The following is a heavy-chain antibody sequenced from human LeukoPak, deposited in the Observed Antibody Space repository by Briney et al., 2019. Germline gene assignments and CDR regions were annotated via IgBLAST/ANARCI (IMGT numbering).Heavy chain of an antibody. CDR3: ARSRYDSSGYYGIIGD. J-gene: IGHJ4*02. CDR1: GFTFSSYT. V-gene: IGHV3-21*01. D-gene: IGHD3-22*01. CDR2: ITSSSIYT. Sequence: GGSLRLSCAASGFTFSSYTMNWVRQAPGKGLEWVSSITSSSIYTYYADSVKGRFTISRDNAKNSLYLEMNSLRAEDTAVYYCARSRYDSSGYYGIIGDWGQGTLVTVSS.